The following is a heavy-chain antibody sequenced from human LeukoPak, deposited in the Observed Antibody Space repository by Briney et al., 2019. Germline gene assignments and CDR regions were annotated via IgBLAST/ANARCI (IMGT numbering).Heavy chain of an antibody. V-gene: IGHV3-23*01. CDR1: GFTFSSYA. J-gene: IGHJ4*02. D-gene: IGHD2/OR15-2a*01. Sequence: GGSLRLSYAASGFTFSSYAMSWFRQAPGKGLEGVSTVSGGGSSIYYTDPVKGRFTISRDSSKNTLYLKMNRLTPEDTAVYYCARAREYLEIDYWAREPRSPSPQ. CDR3: ARAREYLEIDY. CDR2: VSGGGSSI.